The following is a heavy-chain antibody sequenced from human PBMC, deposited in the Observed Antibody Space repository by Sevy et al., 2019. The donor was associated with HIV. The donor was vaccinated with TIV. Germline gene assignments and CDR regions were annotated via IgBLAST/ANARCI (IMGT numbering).Heavy chain of an antibody. CDR1: GFTFSSYG. CDR2: ISYDGSNK. Sequence: GGSLRLSCAASGFTFSSYGMHWVRQAPGKGLEWVAVISYDGSNKYYAYSVKGRFTISRDNSKNTLYLQMNSLRAEDTAVYYCAKDQGIAAAGTLDYWGQGTLVTVSS. V-gene: IGHV3-30*18. D-gene: IGHD6-13*01. CDR3: AKDQGIAAAGTLDY. J-gene: IGHJ4*02.